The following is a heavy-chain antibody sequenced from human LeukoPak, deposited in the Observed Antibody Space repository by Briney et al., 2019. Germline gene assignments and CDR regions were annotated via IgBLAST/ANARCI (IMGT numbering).Heavy chain of an antibody. D-gene: IGHD6-13*01. Sequence: GGSLRLSCAASGFTFSSSWMTWVRHAPGKGLKCVANIKEDGSEKYYVDSVKGRFTISRDNAKNSLYLQMNSLRAEDTAMYYCARDSGWFRFDYWGQGTLVTVSS. CDR2: IKEDGSEK. CDR1: GFTFSSSW. J-gene: IGHJ4*02. CDR3: ARDSGWFRFDY. V-gene: IGHV3-7*03.